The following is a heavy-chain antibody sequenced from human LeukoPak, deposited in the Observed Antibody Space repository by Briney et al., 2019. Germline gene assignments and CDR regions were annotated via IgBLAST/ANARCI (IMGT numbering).Heavy chain of an antibody. CDR1: GFTFSSYR. CDR3: ARGAGSGSYYPQLFGY. D-gene: IGHD3-10*01. Sequence: GGSLRLSCAASGFTFSSYRMNWVRQAPGKGLEWVSSISSSSSYIYYADSVKGRFTISRDNAKNSLYLQMNSLRAEDTAVYYCARGAGSGSYYPQLFGYWGQGTLVTVSS. J-gene: IGHJ4*02. V-gene: IGHV3-21*01. CDR2: ISSSSSYI.